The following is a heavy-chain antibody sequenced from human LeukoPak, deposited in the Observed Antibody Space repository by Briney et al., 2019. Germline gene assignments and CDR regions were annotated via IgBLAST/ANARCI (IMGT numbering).Heavy chain of an antibody. CDR2: ISAYNGNT. Sequence: ASVKVYCKASGYTFTSYGISWVRQAPGQGLEWMGWISAYNGNTNYAQKLQGRVTMTTDTSTSTAYMELSSLRSEDTAVYYCARGPLVTMIVVVMDNWFDPWGQGTLVTVSS. V-gene: IGHV1-18*01. CDR3: ARGPLVTMIVVVMDNWFDP. D-gene: IGHD3-22*01. CDR1: GYTFTSYG. J-gene: IGHJ5*02.